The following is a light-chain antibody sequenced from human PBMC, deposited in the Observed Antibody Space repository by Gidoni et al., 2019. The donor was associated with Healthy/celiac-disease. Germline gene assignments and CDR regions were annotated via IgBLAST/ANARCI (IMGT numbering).Light chain of an antibody. CDR2: GSS. CDR3: QQYNNWPRALT. CDR1: QSVSSN. Sequence: EIVMTQSPATLSVSPGERATLSCRASQSVSSNLAWYQQKPGQAPRLLIYGSSTTATGLPARFSGSGCGTEFTLTISSLQSEDFAVYYCQQYNNWPRALTFXGXTKVEIK. V-gene: IGKV3-15*01. J-gene: IGKJ4*01.